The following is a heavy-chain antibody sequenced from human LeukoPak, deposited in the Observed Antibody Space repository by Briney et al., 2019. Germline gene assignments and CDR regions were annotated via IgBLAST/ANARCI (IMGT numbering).Heavy chain of an antibody. Sequence: SETVSLTCSVSGDSISSSSSFYWAWIRRPPGKGLEWIGSSNHIGTTYNNPSLKSRVTISVDTSSNQFSLKMRSVTAADTAVYYCARRMVYASGGSWFDPWGQGLRVIVSS. J-gene: IGHJ5*02. V-gene: IGHV4-39*07. CDR2: SNHIGTT. CDR1: GDSISSSSSFY. CDR3: ARRMVYASGGSWFDP. D-gene: IGHD2-8*01.